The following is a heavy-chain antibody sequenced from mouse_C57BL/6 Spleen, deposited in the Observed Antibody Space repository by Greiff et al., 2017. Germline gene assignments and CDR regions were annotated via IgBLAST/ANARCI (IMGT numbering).Heavy chain of an antibody. Sequence: EVNVVESEGGLVQPGSSMKLSCTASGFTFSDYYMAWVRQVPEKGLEWVANINCDGSSTYYLDSLKSRFIISRDNTKNILYLQMSSLKSEDTSTYYCARAPYYSGSSLWYFDVWGTGTTVTVSS. CDR1: GFTFSDYY. J-gene: IGHJ1*03. CDR3: ARAPYYSGSSLWYFDV. CDR2: INCDGSST. D-gene: IGHD1-1*01. V-gene: IGHV5-16*01.